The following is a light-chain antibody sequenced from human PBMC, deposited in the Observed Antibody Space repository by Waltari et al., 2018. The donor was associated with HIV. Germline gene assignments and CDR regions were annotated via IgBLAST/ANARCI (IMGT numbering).Light chain of an antibody. CDR1: SSNIGNNY. CDR3: GAWDNSLSAWV. Sequence: QSVLTQPPSVSAAPGQKVTISCSGSSSNIGNNYVSWYQQLPRTAPKLLIYDNNKRPSGMPDRFSGSKSGTSATLGSTGLQTGDEADYYCGAWDNSLSAWVLGGGTQLTVL. V-gene: IGLV1-51*01. CDR2: DNN. J-gene: IGLJ3*02.